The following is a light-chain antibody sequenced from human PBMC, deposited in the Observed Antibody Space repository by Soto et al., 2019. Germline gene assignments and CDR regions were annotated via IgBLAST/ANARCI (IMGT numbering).Light chain of an antibody. Sequence: AIQLTQSPSSLSASVGDRVTISCRASQDVRGALAWYQQKPGTAPKILIYDVSVLESGVPTRCSVSGSGTDFTLTITSLQPVDLATYYCHQFNSYPITFGQGTRLEIK. CDR3: HQFNSYPIT. J-gene: IGKJ5*01. CDR2: DVS. CDR1: QDVRGA. V-gene: IGKV1-13*02.